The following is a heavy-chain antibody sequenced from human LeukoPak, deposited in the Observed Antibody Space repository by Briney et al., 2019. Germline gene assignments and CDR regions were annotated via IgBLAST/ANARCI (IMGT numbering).Heavy chain of an antibody. D-gene: IGHD5-24*01. V-gene: IGHV4-38-2*02. CDR2: MYHSGDT. Sequence: KPSETLSLTCTVSGYSVSSGYYWGWIRQPPGKGLEWIGSMYHSGDTYYNPSLKSRVTISVDTSKNQLSLKLSSVTAADTAVYYCARHVSSRDGYNPNCFDLWGRGTLVTVSS. CDR3: ARHVSSRDGYNPNCFDL. J-gene: IGHJ2*01. CDR1: GYSVSSGYY.